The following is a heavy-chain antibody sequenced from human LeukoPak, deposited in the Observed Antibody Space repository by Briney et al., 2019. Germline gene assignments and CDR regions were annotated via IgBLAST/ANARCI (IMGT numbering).Heavy chain of an antibody. CDR1: GYTFTIYY. Sequence: GASVNVSCTASGYTFTIYYMYWVRQAPGQGLEWMGIINPSGGSTSYAQKFQGRVTMTRDTSTSTVYMELSSLRSEDTAVYYCARDEIAAAGFDYWGQGTLVTVSS. D-gene: IGHD6-13*01. CDR3: ARDEIAAAGFDY. J-gene: IGHJ4*02. V-gene: IGHV1-46*01. CDR2: INPSGGST.